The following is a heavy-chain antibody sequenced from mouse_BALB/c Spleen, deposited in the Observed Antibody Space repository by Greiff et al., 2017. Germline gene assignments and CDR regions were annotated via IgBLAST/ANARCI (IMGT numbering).Heavy chain of an antibody. V-gene: IGHV5-6-5*01. CDR1: GFTFSSYA. CDR3: AREGAIYYYGSSYYFDY. CDR2: ISSGGST. Sequence: VQLKQSGGGLVKPGGSLKLSCAASGFTFSSYAMSWVRQTPEKRLEWVASISSGGSTYYPDSVKGRFTISRDNARNILYLQMSSLRSEDTAMYYCAREGAIYYYGSSYYFDYWGQGTTLTVSS. J-gene: IGHJ2*01. D-gene: IGHD1-1*01.